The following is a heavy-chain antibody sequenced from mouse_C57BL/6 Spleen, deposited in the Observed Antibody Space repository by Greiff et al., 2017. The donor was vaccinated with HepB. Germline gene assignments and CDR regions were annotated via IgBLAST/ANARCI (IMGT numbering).Heavy chain of an antibody. CDR1: GYAFSSSW. Sequence: QVQLQQSGPELVKPGASVKISCKASGYAFSSSWMNWVKQRPGKGLEWIGRIYPGDGDTNYNGKFKGKATLTADKSSSTAYMQLSSLTSEDSAVYFCAIEGRYFDYWGQGTTLTVSS. J-gene: IGHJ2*01. V-gene: IGHV1-82*01. CDR2: IYPGDGDT. CDR3: AIEGRYFDY.